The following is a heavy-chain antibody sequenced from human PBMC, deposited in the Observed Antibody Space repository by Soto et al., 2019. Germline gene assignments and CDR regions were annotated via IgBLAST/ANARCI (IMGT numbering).Heavy chain of an antibody. D-gene: IGHD1-26*01. V-gene: IGHV4-31*03. CDR3: ARDSGSYSYYHGMDV. CDR2: IYYSGST. J-gene: IGHJ6*02. CDR1: GGSISSGGYY. Sequence: QVQLQESGPGLVKPSQTLSLTCTFSGGSISSGGYYWSWIRQHPGKGLEWIGYIYYSGSTYYNPSLKSRVIISVDTSKNQFSLKLSSVTAADTAVYYCARDSGSYSYYHGMDVWGQGTTVTVSS.